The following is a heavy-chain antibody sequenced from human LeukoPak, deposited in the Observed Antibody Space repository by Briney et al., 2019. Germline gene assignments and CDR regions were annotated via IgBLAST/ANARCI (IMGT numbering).Heavy chain of an antibody. CDR2: INWNGGST. Sequence: GGSLRLSCAASGFTFDDYGMSWVRQAPGKGLEWVSGINWNGGSTGYADSVKGRFTISRDNAKNSLYLQMNSLGAEDTALYYCARVRTEVYYYDSSAFDIWGQGTMVTVSS. D-gene: IGHD3-22*01. CDR3: ARVRTEVYYYDSSAFDI. CDR1: GFTFDDYG. V-gene: IGHV3-20*04. J-gene: IGHJ3*02.